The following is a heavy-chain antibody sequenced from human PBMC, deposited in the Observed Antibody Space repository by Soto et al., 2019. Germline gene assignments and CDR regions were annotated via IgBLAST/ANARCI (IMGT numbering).Heavy chain of an antibody. CDR2: IYYSGNT. J-gene: IGHJ5*02. Sequence: QLQLQESGSGLVKPSQTLSLTCTVSGGSISSGGYSWSWIRQPPGKGLEWIGYIYYSGNTYYNPSLKSRVTISVDRSKNQFSLSLRSVTAADTAVYYCARALVGATSWFDPWGHGTLVTVSS. D-gene: IGHD1-26*01. CDR1: GGSISSGGYS. V-gene: IGHV4-30-2*01. CDR3: ARALVGATSWFDP.